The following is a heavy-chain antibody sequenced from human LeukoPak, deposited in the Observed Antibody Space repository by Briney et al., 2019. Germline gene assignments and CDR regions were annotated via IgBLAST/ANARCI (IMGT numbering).Heavy chain of an antibody. CDR3: ATDATAYSSAWNYFDY. CDR1: GYTFTSYA. J-gene: IGHJ4*02. Sequence: ASVEVSCKASGYTFTSYAINWVRQAPGQGLEWVGWISPYNGNTSYAQNLQGRVTMTTDTSTNTAYMELRSLRSDDTAVYFCATDATAYSSAWNYFDYWGQGTLVTVSS. CDR2: ISPYNGNT. V-gene: IGHV1-18*01. D-gene: IGHD6-19*01.